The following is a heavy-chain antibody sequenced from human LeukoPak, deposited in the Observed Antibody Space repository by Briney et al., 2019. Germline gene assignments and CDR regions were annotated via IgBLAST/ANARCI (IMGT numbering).Heavy chain of an antibody. CDR1: GFTFSNYA. D-gene: IGHD2-15*01. CDR2: ISCSDGST. CDR3: AKGRGYCTGGSCYSDY. J-gene: IGHJ4*02. Sequence: PGGSLRLSCTASGFTFSNYAMSWVRPAPGKGLEWGSTISCSDGSTYYADSVKGRFTISRDNSKNTLYLQMNSLRVEDTAIYYCAKGRGYCTGGSCYSDYWGQGTLVTVSS. V-gene: IGHV3-23*01.